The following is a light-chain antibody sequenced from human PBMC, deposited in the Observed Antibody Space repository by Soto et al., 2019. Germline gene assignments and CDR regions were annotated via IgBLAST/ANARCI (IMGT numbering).Light chain of an antibody. J-gene: IGKJ3*01. CDR3: QQYSSSRLT. CDR2: DAS. V-gene: IGKV3-20*01. CDR1: ETISSNY. Sequence: EIVLTQSPGTLSLSPGERATLSCRASETISSNYLAWYQQKPGQAPRLVMYDASSRATGIPDRFSGSGSGTDFTLTISRLEAEDFALYYCQQYSSSRLTFGPGTKVDIK.